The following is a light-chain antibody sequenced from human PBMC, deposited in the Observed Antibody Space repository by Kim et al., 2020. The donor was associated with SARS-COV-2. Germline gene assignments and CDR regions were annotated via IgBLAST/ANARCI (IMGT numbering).Light chain of an antibody. CDR3: QSYDSSLSAVL. CDR1: SSNIGADYD. J-gene: IGLJ2*01. V-gene: IGLV1-40*01. Sequence: RVTISCNGRSSNIGADYDVHWYQQVPGTAPKLLIYGNNNRPSGVPDRFSGSKSGTSASLAITGLQAEDEADYYCQSYDSSLSAVLFGGGTQLTVL. CDR2: GNN.